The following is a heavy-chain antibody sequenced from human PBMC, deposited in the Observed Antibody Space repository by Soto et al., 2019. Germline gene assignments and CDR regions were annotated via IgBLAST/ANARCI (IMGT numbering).Heavy chain of an antibody. CDR1: GFTFSTYA. Sequence: GGSQRLSCAASGFTFSTYAMSWVRQAPGKGLEWVSAISGSGGSTYYADSVKGRFTISRDNSKNTLYLQMNSLRAEDTAVYYCAKQPLVIITNDYWGQGTLVTVSS. J-gene: IGHJ4*02. D-gene: IGHD3-9*01. CDR2: ISGSGGST. CDR3: AKQPLVIITNDY. V-gene: IGHV3-23*01.